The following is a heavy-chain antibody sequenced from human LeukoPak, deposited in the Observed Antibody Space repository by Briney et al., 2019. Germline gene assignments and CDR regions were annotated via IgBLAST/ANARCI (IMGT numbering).Heavy chain of an antibody. J-gene: IGHJ5*02. Sequence: GGSLRLSCAASGFSFSDFGMHWVRQAPGKGLEWVAFIRYDGSNKYYADSVKGRSTISRDDSKNTLYLQMNSLRAEDTAVYYCATDVHPGNNWFDPWGQGTLVTVSS. CDR2: IRYDGSNK. V-gene: IGHV3-30*02. CDR1: GFSFSDFG. D-gene: IGHD1-1*01. CDR3: ATDVHPGNNWFDP.